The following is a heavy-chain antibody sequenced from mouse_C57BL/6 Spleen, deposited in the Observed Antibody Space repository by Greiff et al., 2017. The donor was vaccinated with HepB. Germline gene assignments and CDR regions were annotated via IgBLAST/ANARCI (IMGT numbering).Heavy chain of an antibody. V-gene: IGHV5-6*01. J-gene: IGHJ3*01. Sequence: EVKLVESGGDLVKPGGSLKLSCAASGFTFSSYGMSWVRQTPDKRLEWVATISSGGSYNYYPDSVKGRFTISRDNAKNTLYLQMSSLKSEDTAMYYCARKDSSGSAWFAYWGQGTLVTVSA. CDR2: ISSGGSYN. CDR1: GFTFSSYG. CDR3: ARKDSSGSAWFAY. D-gene: IGHD3-2*02.